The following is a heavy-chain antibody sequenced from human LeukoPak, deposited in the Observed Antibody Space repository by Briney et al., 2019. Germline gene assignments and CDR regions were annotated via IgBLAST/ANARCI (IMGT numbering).Heavy chain of an antibody. V-gene: IGHV4-38-2*01. CDR1: GYSISSGYY. CDR3: ARHDYSNYSPKY. Sequence: SETLSLTCAVSGYSISSGYYWDWIRQPPGKGLEWIGSIYHSGSTYYNPSLKSRVTISVDTSKNQFSLKLSSVTAADTAVYYCARHDYSNYSPKYWGQGTLVTVSS. CDR2: IYHSGST. J-gene: IGHJ4*02. D-gene: IGHD4-11*01.